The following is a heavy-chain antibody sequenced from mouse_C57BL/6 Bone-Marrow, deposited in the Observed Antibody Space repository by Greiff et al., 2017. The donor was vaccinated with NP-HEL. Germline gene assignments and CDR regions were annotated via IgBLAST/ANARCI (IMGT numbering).Heavy chain of an antibody. D-gene: IGHD2-4*01. CDR3: ARSRDYDEGAWFAY. J-gene: IGHJ3*01. CDR1: GYTFTSYW. Sequence: VQLQQPGAELVMPGASVKLSCKASGYTFTSYWMHWVKQRPGQGLEWIGEIDPSDSYTNYNQKFKGKSTLTVDKSSSTAYMQLSSLTSEDSAVYYCARSRDYDEGAWFAYWGQGTLVTVSA. CDR2: IDPSDSYT. V-gene: IGHV1-69*01.